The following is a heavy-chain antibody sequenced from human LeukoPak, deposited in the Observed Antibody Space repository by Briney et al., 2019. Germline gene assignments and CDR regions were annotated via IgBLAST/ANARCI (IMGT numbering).Heavy chain of an antibody. CDR3: ARDLSGSIYFDY. J-gene: IGHJ4*02. Sequence: SETLSLTCTVSGGSISSYYWSWIRQPPGKGLEWIGYIYYSGSTNYNPSLKSRVTISVDTSKNQFSLKLSSVTAGDTAVYYCARDLSGSIYFDYWGQGTLVTVSS. CDR1: GGSISSYY. D-gene: IGHD5-12*01. CDR2: IYYSGST. V-gene: IGHV4-59*01.